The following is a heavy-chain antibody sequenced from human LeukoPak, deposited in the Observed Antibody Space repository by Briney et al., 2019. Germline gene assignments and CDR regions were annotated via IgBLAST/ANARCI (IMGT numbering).Heavy chain of an antibody. CDR2: IIPIFGTA. CDR3: ARNHEVVAATPKSYYYYGMDV. CDR1: GGTFSSYA. D-gene: IGHD2-15*01. J-gene: IGHJ6*02. Sequence: SVKVSCKASGGTFSSYAISWVRQAPGQGLEWMGGIIPIFGTANYAQKFQGRVTITADESTSTAYMELSSLRSEDTAVYYCARNHEVVAATPKSYYYYGMDVWGQGTTVTVSS. V-gene: IGHV1-69*01.